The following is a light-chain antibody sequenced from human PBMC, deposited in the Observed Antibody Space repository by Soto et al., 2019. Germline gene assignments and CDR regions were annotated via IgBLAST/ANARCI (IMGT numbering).Light chain of an antibody. V-gene: IGLV2-14*01. CDR3: SSYTTSSTVV. Sequence: QSALTQPASVSGSPGQSITISCSGTSSDVGGYKYVSWYQQHPGRAPKLIIYEVNNRPSGVSNRFSGSKSGNTASLTISGLQAEDESDYYCSSYTTSSTVVFGGGTKLTVL. J-gene: IGLJ2*01. CDR1: SSDVGGYKY. CDR2: EVN.